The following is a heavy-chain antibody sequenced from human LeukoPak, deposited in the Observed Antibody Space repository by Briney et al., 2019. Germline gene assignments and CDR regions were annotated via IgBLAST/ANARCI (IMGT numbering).Heavy chain of an antibody. CDR2: VNEDGSEK. D-gene: IGHD3-16*01. CDR3: ARGFAWLDN. V-gene: IGHV3-7*05. CDR1: GFTFRTYC. Sequence: GGSLRLSCEVSGFTFRTYCMTWVRQAPGKGLKWVASVNEDGSEKYLVDSVKGRFTISRDNAKSSLFLQLHSVGAEDTDVYYCARGFAWLDNWGQGTRVTVFS. J-gene: IGHJ5*02.